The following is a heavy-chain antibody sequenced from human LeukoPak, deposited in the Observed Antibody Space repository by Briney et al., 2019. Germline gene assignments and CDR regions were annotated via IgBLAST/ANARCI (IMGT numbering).Heavy chain of an antibody. J-gene: IGHJ4*02. V-gene: IGHV4-59*01. CDR3: ARERRVGDFDY. D-gene: IGHD2-15*01. Sequence: PSETLSLTCTVSGGSISSYYWSWIRQPPGKGLEWIGYINYSGSTNYNPSLKSRVTISVDTSKNQFSLKLSSVTAADTAVYYCARERRVGDFDYWGQGTLVTVSS. CDR2: INYSGST. CDR1: GGSISSYY.